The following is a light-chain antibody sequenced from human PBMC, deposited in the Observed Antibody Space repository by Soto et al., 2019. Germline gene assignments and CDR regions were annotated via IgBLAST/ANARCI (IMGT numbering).Light chain of an antibody. J-gene: IGLJ1*01. CDR1: TSDVGSHDF. Sequence: QSVLTQPASVSGSPGQSITISCSGSTSDVGSHDFVSWYQHHPGKAPKLLIFEVTNRPSGVSHRFSGSKSGNTASLTISGLQVEDEADYYCTSYTSRSPYVFGSGTKVTVL. CDR2: EVT. CDR3: TSYTSRSPYV. V-gene: IGLV2-14*01.